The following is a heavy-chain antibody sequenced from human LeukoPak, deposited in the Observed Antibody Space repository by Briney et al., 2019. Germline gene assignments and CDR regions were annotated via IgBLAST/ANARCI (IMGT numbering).Heavy chain of an antibody. CDR3: ARQAPDAVGATPIDY. V-gene: IGHV5-51*01. Sequence: GESLKISCKGSGDSFTNYWIGWVRQMPGKGLEWMGIIYPGDSDTRYSPSFQGQVTISADKSISTAYLQWSSLKASDTAMYYCARQAPDAVGATPIDYWGQGTLVTVSS. D-gene: IGHD1-26*01. J-gene: IGHJ4*02. CDR2: IYPGDSDT. CDR1: GDSFTNYW.